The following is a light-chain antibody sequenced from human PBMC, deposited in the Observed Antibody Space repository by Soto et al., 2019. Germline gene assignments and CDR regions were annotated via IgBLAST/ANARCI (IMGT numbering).Light chain of an antibody. CDR1: QSVSSY. V-gene: IGKV3-11*01. J-gene: IGKJ4*01. CDR2: DAS. CDR3: QQRSNWLGT. Sequence: EIVWTQSPATLSLSPGERATLSCRASQSVSSYLAWYQQKPGQAPRLLIYDASNRATGIPARFSGSGSGTDFTLTISSLEPEDFAVYYCQQRSNWLGTFGGGTKVEIK.